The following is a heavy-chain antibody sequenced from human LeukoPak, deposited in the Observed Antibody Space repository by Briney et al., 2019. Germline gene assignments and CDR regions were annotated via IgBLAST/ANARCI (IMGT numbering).Heavy chain of an antibody. CDR1: GNSISSYY. J-gene: IGHJ2*01. Sequence: PSETLSLTCTVSGNSISSYYWSWIRQPPGKGLEWIGYIYYSGSTNYNPSLKSRVTISIDTSKNQFSLKLSSVTAADTAVYYCARRLPPPWCFDLWGRGTLVTVSS. CDR2: IYYSGST. CDR3: ARRLPPPWCFDL. V-gene: IGHV4-59*01.